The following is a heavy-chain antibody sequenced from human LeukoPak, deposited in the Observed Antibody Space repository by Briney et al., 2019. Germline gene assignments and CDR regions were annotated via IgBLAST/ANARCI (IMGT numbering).Heavy chain of an antibody. Sequence: SSETLSLTCTVSGGSISSSRYYWGWIRQPPGKGLEWIGRIYYSGSTYYNPSLKSLVTISVDTSKNPFSLNLSSVTAADTAVYYCASSITIFGVVTGDYWGQGTLVTVSS. D-gene: IGHD3-3*01. J-gene: IGHJ4*02. CDR2: IYYSGST. CDR1: GGSISSSRYY. CDR3: ASSITIFGVVTGDY. V-gene: IGHV4-39*01.